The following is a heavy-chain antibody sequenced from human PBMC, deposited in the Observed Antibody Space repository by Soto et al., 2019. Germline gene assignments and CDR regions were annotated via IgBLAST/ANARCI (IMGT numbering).Heavy chain of an antibody. Sequence: SDTLSLTCSVSDDSINSDKYYWCWIGQPPGKGLEWIGSIYYRGDAYYNPSLQTRVTISLDKSKSQFSLKLNSVTAADSAVYFCARLEGLATISYYFDFWRPGALDTVSS. V-gene: IGHV4-39*01. CDR3: ARLEGLATISYYFDF. D-gene: IGHD3-9*01. J-gene: IGHJ4*02. CDR2: IYYRGDA. CDR1: DDSINSDKYY.